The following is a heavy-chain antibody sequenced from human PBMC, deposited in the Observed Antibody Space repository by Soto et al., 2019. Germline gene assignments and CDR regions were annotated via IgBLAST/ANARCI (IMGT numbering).Heavy chain of an antibody. Sequence: PGGSLRLSCATSGFILSDCAMNWVRQAPGKGLEWVSSISSSSSDIYYADSVKGRFTISRDNAKNSLYLQMNSLRAEDTAVYYCARDLGNEGYYDFWSGYPDYWGQGTLVTVSS. D-gene: IGHD3-3*01. CDR3: ARDLGNEGYYDFWSGYPDY. V-gene: IGHV3-21*01. J-gene: IGHJ4*02. CDR1: GFILSDCA. CDR2: ISSSSSDI.